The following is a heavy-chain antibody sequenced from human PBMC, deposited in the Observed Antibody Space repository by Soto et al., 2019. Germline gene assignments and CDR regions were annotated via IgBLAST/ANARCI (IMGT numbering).Heavy chain of an antibody. CDR3: ARETVLGTDNWFAP. J-gene: IGHJ5*02. CDR2: LYTSGNT. V-gene: IGHV4-4*07. Sequence: QVQLQESGPGLVKPSETLSLTCTVSGGSFTTYYWNWIRQPAGKRLEWIGRLYTSGNTKYNPSLRSRLTMSLDTSKRQFSLTLSSVTAADTAIYYCARETVLGTDNWFAPWGQGILVTVSS. CDR1: GGSFTTYY. D-gene: IGHD6-19*01.